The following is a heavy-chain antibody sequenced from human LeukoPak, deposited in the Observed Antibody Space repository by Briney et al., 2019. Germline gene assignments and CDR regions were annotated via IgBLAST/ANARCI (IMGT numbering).Heavy chain of an antibody. CDR2: IYHSGST. D-gene: IGHD4-17*01. Sequence: SETLSLTCTVYGGSFSGYYWSWIRQPPGKGLEWIGYIYHSGSTYYNPSLKSRVTISVDRSKNQFSLKLSSVTAADTAVYYCARVDYGDFENWFDPWGQGTLATVSS. V-gene: IGHV4-34*01. J-gene: IGHJ5*02. CDR1: GGSFSGYY. CDR3: ARVDYGDFENWFDP.